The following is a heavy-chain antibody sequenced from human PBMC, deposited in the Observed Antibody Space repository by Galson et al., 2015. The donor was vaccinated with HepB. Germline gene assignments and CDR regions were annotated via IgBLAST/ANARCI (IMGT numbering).Heavy chain of an antibody. Sequence: SLRLSCAASGFIFSTYTFNWVRRAPGKDLERISYISSTGTTIYYADSVKGRLPISRDNAENSLSLQMSSLRDEDTAVYYCVRVAIDTTIFRGYWYFDLWGRGTLVTVSS. CDR1: GFIFSTYT. J-gene: IGHJ2*01. CDR3: VRVAIDTTIFRGYWYFDL. D-gene: IGHD5-18*01. V-gene: IGHV3-48*02. CDR2: ISSTGTTI.